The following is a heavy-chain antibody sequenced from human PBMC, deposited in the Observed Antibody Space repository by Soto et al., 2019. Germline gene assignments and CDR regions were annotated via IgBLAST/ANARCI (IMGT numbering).Heavy chain of an antibody. CDR1: GYTFTSYG. J-gene: IGHJ4*02. CDR2: ISAYNGNT. Sequence: QVQLVQSGPEVKKPGASVKVSCKASGYTFTSYGISWVRQAPGQGLELMGWISAYNGNTKYEEEFQGRVTMTTDTSMSTAYMELTGLRSDDTAVYYCARDHVGRRWYLDSWGQGTLVTVSS. CDR3: ARDHVGRRWYLDS. D-gene: IGHD1-1*01. V-gene: IGHV1-18*04.